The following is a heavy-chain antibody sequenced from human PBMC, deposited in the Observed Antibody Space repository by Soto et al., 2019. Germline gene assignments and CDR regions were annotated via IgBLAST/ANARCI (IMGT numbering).Heavy chain of an antibody. Sequence: SVKVSCKASGFTFKTSAVQWVRQARGQRLEWIGWIVIGNGAANYAQRFQERVTITRDMSTGTVYMELSSLRSDDTAVYYCGAASFTALDYFSGMDVWGQGTTVTVSS. V-gene: IGHV1-58*01. D-gene: IGHD3-16*01. J-gene: IGHJ6*02. CDR2: IVIGNGAA. CDR3: GAASFTALDYFSGMDV. CDR1: GFTFKTSA.